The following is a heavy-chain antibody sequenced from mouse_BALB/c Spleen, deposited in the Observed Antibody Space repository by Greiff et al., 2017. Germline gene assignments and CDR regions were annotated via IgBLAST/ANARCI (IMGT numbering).Heavy chain of an antibody. Sequence: QVQLQESGPGLVAPSQSLSITCTVSGFSLSRSSVHWVRQPPGKGLEWLGMIWGGGSTDYNSALKSRLSISKDNSKSQVFLKMNSLQTDDTAMYYCARNIGPLDGSSYYAMDYWGQGTSVTVSS. V-gene: IGHV2-6-4*01. J-gene: IGHJ4*01. CDR2: IWGGGST. CDR3: ARNIGPLDGSSYYAMDY. D-gene: IGHD1-1*01. CDR1: GFSLSRSS.